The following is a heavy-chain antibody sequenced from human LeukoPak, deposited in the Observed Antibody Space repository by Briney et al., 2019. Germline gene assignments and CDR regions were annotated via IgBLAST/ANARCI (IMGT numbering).Heavy chain of an antibody. CDR2: ISGDGSAT. J-gene: IGHJ4*02. V-gene: IGHV3-7*01. Sequence: GGSLRLSCAASGFTFSPYWMAWVRQAAGKGLEWVATISGDGSATDYVDSMKGRFTISRDNAKNSLYLQMNSLRAEDTAVYYCATSLEGGSGYYYVGYFDYWGQGTLVTVSS. CDR3: ATSLEGGSGYYYVGYFDY. D-gene: IGHD3-22*01. CDR1: GFTFSPYW.